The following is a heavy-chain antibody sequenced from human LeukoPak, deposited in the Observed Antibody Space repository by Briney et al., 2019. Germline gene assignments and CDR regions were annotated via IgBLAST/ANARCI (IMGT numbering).Heavy chain of an antibody. D-gene: IGHD1-14*01. CDR1: GFTFSTYS. CDR3: ARHEPVITLSSYYYGMDV. Sequence: GGSLRLSCAASGFTFSTYSMNWVRQAPGKGLEWVSSINTSSTYIYYADSVKGRFTISRDNTKNSLYLQMNSPRAEDTAVYYCARHEPVITLSSYYYGMDVWGPGTTVTVSS. V-gene: IGHV3-21*01. J-gene: IGHJ6*02. CDR2: INTSSTYI.